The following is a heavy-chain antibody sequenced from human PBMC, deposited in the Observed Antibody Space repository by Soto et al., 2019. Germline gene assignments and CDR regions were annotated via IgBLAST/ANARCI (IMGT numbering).Heavy chain of an antibody. CDR2: IIPILGIA. CDR1: GGTFSSHT. V-gene: IGHV1-69*02. D-gene: IGHD2-15*01. J-gene: IGHJ6*03. Sequence: ASVKVSCKASGGTFSSHTISWVRQAPGQGLEWMGRIIPILGIANYAQKFQGRVTITADKSTSTAYMELSSLRSEDTAVYYCAREVVLSHYMDVWGKGTTVTVSS. CDR3: AREVVLSHYMDV.